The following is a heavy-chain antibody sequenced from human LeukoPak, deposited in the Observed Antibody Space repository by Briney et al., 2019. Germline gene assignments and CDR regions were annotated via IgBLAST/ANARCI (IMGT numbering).Heavy chain of an antibody. Sequence: SETLSLTCAVYGGSFSGYYWSWIRQPPGKGLEWIGEINHSGSTNYNPSLKGRVTISVDTSKNQFSLKLSSVTAADTAVYYCARGRFGYCSGGSCYYFYRYYYYYMDVWGKGTTVTVSS. J-gene: IGHJ6*03. CDR1: GGSFSGYY. CDR3: ARGRFGYCSGGSCYYFYRYYYYYMDV. D-gene: IGHD2-15*01. V-gene: IGHV4-34*01. CDR2: INHSGST.